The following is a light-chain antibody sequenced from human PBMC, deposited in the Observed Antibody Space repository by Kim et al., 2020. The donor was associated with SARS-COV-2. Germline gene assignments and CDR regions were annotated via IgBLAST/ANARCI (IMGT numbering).Light chain of an antibody. V-gene: IGKV1-33*01. CDR2: GAS. Sequence: DIQMTQSPPSLSTSIGDRVTITCQASQDISVSLNWYQQRPGKAPNLLIQGASNLETGVPSRFSGSGSGTHFTLSISDLHPEDIATYYCQQFANMPPTFGQGTKLEI. J-gene: IGKJ2*01. CDR3: QQFANMPPT. CDR1: QDISVS.